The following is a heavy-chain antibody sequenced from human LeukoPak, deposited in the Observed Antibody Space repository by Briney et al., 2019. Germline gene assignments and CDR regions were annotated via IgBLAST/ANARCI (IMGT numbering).Heavy chain of an antibody. Sequence: SETLSLTCTVSGYSISSGYYWGWIRQPPGKGLEWIGSIYHSGSTYYNPSLKSRVTISVDTSKNQFSLKLSSVTAADTAVYYCARVGRTFGGVINAFDIWGQGTMVTVSS. D-gene: IGHD3-16*01. J-gene: IGHJ3*02. V-gene: IGHV4-38-2*02. CDR1: GYSISSGYY. CDR3: ARVGRTFGGVINAFDI. CDR2: IYHSGST.